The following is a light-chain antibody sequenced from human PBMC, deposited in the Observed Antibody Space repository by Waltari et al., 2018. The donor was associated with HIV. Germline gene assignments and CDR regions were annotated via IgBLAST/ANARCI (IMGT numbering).Light chain of an antibody. CDR3: QSYDNSLKVI. CDR1: SSDIGAPYD. Sequence: QSVLTQPPSMSAAPGQRVTISCTGSSSDIGAPYDVHWYQQVPGTAPKLLIYSNNDRPSGVPDRFSGSKSVTSASLAITGLQPEDEADYYCQSYDNSLKVIFGGGTRLTVL. V-gene: IGLV1-40*01. J-gene: IGLJ2*01. CDR2: SNN.